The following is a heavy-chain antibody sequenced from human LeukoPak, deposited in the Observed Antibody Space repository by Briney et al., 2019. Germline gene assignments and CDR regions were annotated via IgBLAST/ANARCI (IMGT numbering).Heavy chain of an antibody. CDR1: EYTFTSYD. D-gene: IGHD6-6*01. CDR2: MNPNSGNT. CDR3: ARGSWGEIAGRKSFEF. J-gene: IGHJ4*02. Sequence: GASVKVSCKASEYTFTSYDINWERQATGQGLEWMGWMNPNSGNTGYAQKFQGRVTMTRVTSISTAYMELNNLTSEDTAVYYCARGSWGEIAGRKSFEFWGQGSLVTVSS. V-gene: IGHV1-8*01.